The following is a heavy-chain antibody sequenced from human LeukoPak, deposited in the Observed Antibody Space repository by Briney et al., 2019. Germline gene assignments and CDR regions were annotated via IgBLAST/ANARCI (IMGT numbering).Heavy chain of an antibody. J-gene: IGHJ4*02. CDR2: ISNSGDRT. V-gene: IGHV3-23*01. CDR1: GFTFSSYH. Sequence: GGSLRLSCAASGFTFSSYHMTWVRLSPGKEVECVSSISNSGDRTYYRDSVKGRFTISRDNSKNTLYLQMNSLRAEDTAVYYCAKEPTVTTVLRWVIGSLTFDYWGQGTLVTVSS. D-gene: IGHD4-17*01. CDR3: AKEPTVTTVLRWVIGSLTFDY.